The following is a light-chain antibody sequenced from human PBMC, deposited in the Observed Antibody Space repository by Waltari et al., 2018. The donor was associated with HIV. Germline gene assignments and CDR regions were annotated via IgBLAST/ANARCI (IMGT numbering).Light chain of an antibody. Sequence: QLVLTQSPSASASLGASVKLTCTLSSGNSSYAIAWHQKQAEKGPRYLMKVNSDGSHNKGDGIPDRFSGSSSGAERYLTISSLQSEDEADYYCQTWATGIQVFGGGTKLTVL. J-gene: IGLJ3*02. CDR1: SGNSSYA. CDR3: QTWATGIQV. CDR2: VNSDGSH. V-gene: IGLV4-69*01.